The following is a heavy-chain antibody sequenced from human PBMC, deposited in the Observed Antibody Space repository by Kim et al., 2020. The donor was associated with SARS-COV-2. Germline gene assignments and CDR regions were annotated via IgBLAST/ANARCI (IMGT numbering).Heavy chain of an antibody. J-gene: IGHJ4*02. D-gene: IGHD2-2*01. Sequence: YHADSLRGRVPISRDHTKNALYLQMNSLRAEDTAVYYCAKFCTSASCFIGSWGQGTLVTVSS. V-gene: IGHV3-11*01. CDR3: AKFCTSASCFIGS.